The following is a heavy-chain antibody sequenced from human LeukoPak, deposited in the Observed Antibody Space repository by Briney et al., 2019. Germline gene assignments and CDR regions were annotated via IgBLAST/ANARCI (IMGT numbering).Heavy chain of an antibody. D-gene: IGHD2-2*01. Sequence: SQTLSLTCAISGDSVSSHSAAWNWIRQSPSRGLEWLGRTYYRSKWYNDYAVSVKSRITINPDTSKNQFSLQLNSVTPEDTAVYYCASGYCSSTSCRDAFDIWGQGTMVTVSS. J-gene: IGHJ3*02. CDR1: GDSVSSHSAA. CDR2: TYYRSKWYN. CDR3: ASGYCSSTSCRDAFDI. V-gene: IGHV6-1*01.